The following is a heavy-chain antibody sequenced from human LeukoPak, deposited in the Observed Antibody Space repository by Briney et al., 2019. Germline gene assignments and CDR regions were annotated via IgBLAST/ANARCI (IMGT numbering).Heavy chain of an antibody. D-gene: IGHD6-19*01. CDR1: GHSISGYY. J-gene: IGHJ4*02. CDR2: VFTSGGT. V-gene: IGHV4-4*07. CDR3: ARGGLLIHGWFLDY. Sequence: SGTLSLTCTVIGHSISGYYWNWIRQPAGKGLEWIGRVFTSGGTNNNPSLRSRVTMSVDTSKNQFSLRLSSVTAADTAVYYCARGGLLIHGWFLDYWGQGALVTVSS.